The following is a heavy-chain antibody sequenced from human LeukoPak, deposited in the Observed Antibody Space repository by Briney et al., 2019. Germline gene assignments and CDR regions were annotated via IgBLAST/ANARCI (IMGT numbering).Heavy chain of an antibody. J-gene: IGHJ4*02. CDR3: ARRRIIQLPEFDY. CDR2: ISSSSSYT. Sequence: GGSLRLSCAASGFTFSDYYMSWIRQAPGKGLEWVSYISSSSSYTNYADSVKGRFTISRDNAKNSLYLQMSSLRAEDTAVYYCARRRIIQLPEFDYWGQGTLVTVSS. CDR1: GFTFSDYY. V-gene: IGHV3-11*06. D-gene: IGHD1-26*01.